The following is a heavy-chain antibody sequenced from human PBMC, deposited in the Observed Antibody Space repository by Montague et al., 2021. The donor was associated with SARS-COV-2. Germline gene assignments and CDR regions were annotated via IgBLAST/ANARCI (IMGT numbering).Heavy chain of an antibody. CDR1: GFSLSTSGMC. CDR3: ARTHYDILPGYYYDMDV. V-gene: IGHV2-70*11. CDR2: IDWDDVK. D-gene: IGHD3-9*01. J-gene: IGHJ6*02. Sequence: PALVTPTQTLTLTCTFSGFSLSTSGMCVSWIRQPPGKALEWLARIDWDDVKYYSTSLKTRLTISKDTSKNQVVLTMTNMDPVDTATYYCARTHYDILPGYYYDMDVWGQGTTVNVAS.